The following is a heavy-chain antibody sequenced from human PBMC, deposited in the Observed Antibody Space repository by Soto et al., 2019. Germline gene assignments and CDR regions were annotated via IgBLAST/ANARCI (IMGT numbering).Heavy chain of an antibody. Sequence: GGSLRLSCAAPGFTSTNYVMNWVRQAPGKGLEWVSSISGSGTTTFYADSVKDRFIISRDNSKNTLYLQMNSLRAEDTALYYCAKDRVGGVPDAFDIWGQGTMVTVSS. CDR1: GFTSTNYV. CDR3: AKDRVGGVPDAFDI. D-gene: IGHD2-8*01. V-gene: IGHV3-23*01. J-gene: IGHJ3*02. CDR2: ISGSGTTT.